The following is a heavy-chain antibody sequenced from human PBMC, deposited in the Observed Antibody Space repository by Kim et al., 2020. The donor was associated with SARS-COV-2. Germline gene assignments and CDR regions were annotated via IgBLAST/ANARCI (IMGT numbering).Heavy chain of an antibody. CDR3: ASGWELLRFGLDY. CDR2: ISSSSSYI. Sequence: GGSLRLSCAASGFTFSSYSMNWVRQAPGKGLEWVSSISSSSSYIYYADSVKGRFTISGDNAKNSLYLQMNSLRAEDTAVYYCASGWELLRFGLDYWGQGTLVTVSS. D-gene: IGHD1-26*01. CDR1: GFTFSSYS. J-gene: IGHJ4*02. V-gene: IGHV3-21*01.